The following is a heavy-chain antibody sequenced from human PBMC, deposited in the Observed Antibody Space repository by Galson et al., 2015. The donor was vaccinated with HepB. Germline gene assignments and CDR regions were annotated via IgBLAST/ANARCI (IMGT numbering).Heavy chain of an antibody. Sequence: SLRLSCAASGFTFSGYGMHWVRQAPGKGLEWVAVIWYDGSNKYYADSVKGRFTISRDNSKNTLYLQMNSLRAEDTAVYYCARDKGAPIYWYFDLWGRGTLVTVSS. CDR3: ARDKGAPIYWYFDL. CDR2: IWYDGSNK. V-gene: IGHV3-33*01. J-gene: IGHJ2*01. CDR1: GFTFSGYG.